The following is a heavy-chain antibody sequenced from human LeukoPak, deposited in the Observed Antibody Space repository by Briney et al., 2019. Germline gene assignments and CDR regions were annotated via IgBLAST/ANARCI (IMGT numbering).Heavy chain of an antibody. CDR2: IKRDGSQK. CDR1: GFSFSSNW. V-gene: IGHV3-7*01. D-gene: IGHD1-1*01. J-gene: IGHJ5*02. Sequence: GGSLRLSCAAPGFSFSSNWMGWVRQAPGKGLEWVAHIKRDGSQKYYLDSVKGRLTISRDNAKNSLYLQMNSLRVEDTAVYYCARLGLEVGGPNWFDPWGQGTLVTVSS. CDR3: ARLGLEVGGPNWFDP.